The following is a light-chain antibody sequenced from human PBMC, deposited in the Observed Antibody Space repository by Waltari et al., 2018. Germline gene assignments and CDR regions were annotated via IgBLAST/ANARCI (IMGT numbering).Light chain of an antibody. Sequence: QSVLTQPPSASGTPGQRVTISCSGSSSNIGSNTVNWYQQLPGTAPKLLIHTNKRRPAGVPDRFAGAKSGTSGCVAISGLQSEDEAEYYCAACDDSLNVVLFGGGTKLTVL. CDR1: SSNIGSNT. CDR2: TNK. CDR3: AACDDSLNVVL. V-gene: IGLV1-44*01. J-gene: IGLJ2*01.